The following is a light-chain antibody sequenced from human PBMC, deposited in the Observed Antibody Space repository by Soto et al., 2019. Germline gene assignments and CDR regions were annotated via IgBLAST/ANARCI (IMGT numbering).Light chain of an antibody. CDR2: AAS. V-gene: IGKV1-9*01. Sequence: DIQLTQSPSFLSASVGDRVTITCRASQGISSYLAWYQQKPGKAPKLLIYAASTLQSGVPSRFSCSVSVTEFYLTISSLQPEDFATYYCQQLNSYPHITFGPGTKVDIK. J-gene: IGKJ3*01. CDR3: QQLNSYPHIT. CDR1: QGISSY.